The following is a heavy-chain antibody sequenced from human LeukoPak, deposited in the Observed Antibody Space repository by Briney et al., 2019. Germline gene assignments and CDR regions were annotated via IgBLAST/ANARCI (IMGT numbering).Heavy chain of an antibody. CDR3: VRDGYSTAWGYYSDS. V-gene: IGHV4-4*07. CDR1: GASISNYQ. CDR2: IDSSGGT. J-gene: IGHJ4*02. Sequence: SETLSLTCTVSGASISNYQWSWILQTAGKRLEWIGHIDSSGGTYYNPSLKSGVTMSVDTSKNQVFVKLTSVTAADTAVYYCVRDGYSTAWGYYSDSWGQGILVTVSS. D-gene: IGHD4-11*01.